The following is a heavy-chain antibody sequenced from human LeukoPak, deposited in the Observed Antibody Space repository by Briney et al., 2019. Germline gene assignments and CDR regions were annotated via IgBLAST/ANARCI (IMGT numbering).Heavy chain of an antibody. V-gene: IGHV3-7*03. Sequence: PGASLRLSCAPYGFTFTFYWMTSVRQAPGKELELVPNIKQEGSEKYYVDSVKGRFTISRDDAKNSLYLQMSSLRAEDTAVYYCARERHCREWGQGVLVTVSS. CDR3: ARERHCRE. D-gene: IGHD2-21*01. CDR1: GFTFTFYW. CDR2: IKQEGSEK. J-gene: IGHJ4*02.